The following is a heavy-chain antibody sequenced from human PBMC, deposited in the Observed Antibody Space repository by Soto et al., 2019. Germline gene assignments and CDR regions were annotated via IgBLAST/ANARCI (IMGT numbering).Heavy chain of an antibody. J-gene: IGHJ4*02. D-gene: IGHD3-16*01. CDR1: GGTIGSHC. Sequence: PSETLSLTCTVSGGTIGSHCCSWIRQPPGKGLEWIGYIYYSGSTNYNPSLKSRVTISVDTSKNQFSLKLSSVTAADTAVYYWARRRYDYKLDYWGQGTLVTVSS. CDR3: ARRRYDYKLDY. V-gene: IGHV4-59*08. CDR2: IYYSGST.